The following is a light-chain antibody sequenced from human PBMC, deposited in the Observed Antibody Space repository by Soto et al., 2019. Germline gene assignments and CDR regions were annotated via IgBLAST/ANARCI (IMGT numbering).Light chain of an antibody. CDR2: DAS. CDR1: QTFSSH. CDR3: QQRSNWPPVIT. Sequence: EIVLTQSPATLSLSPGERATLSCRASQTFSSHLAWYQQKPGQAPRLLIYDASKRATGIPARFSGRGSGTDSTPTISSLEPEDFAVYYCQQRSNWPPVITFGQGTRLELK. V-gene: IGKV3-11*01. J-gene: IGKJ5*01.